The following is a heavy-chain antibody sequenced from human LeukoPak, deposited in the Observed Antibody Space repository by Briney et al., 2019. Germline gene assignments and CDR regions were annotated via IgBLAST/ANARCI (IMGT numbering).Heavy chain of an antibody. V-gene: IGHV4-4*07. J-gene: IGHJ4*02. CDR3: ARVLRPMASQYYFDY. Sequence: SETLSLTCSVSDGSMKSYHWSWIRQPAGKGLEWIGRIYTSGSTDYNPSLKTRVTISIDTSKNQFSLKLSSVTAADTAVYYCARVLRPMASQYYFDYWGQGTLVTVSS. CDR2: IYTSGST. D-gene: IGHD3-10*01. CDR1: DGSMKSYH.